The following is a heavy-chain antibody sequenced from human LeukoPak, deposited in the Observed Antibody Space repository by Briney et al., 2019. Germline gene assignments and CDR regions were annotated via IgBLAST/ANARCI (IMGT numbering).Heavy chain of an antibody. CDR2: ISGSGGST. V-gene: IGHV3-23*01. CDR3: AKGAGYYGSGSSIDY. J-gene: IGHJ4*02. D-gene: IGHD3-10*01. CDR1: GFTFDDYT. Sequence: GGSLRLSCAASGFTFDDYTMHWVRQAPGKGLEWVSAISGSGGSTYYADSVQGRFTISRDNSKNTLYLQMNSLRAEDTAVYYCAKGAGYYGSGSSIDYWGQGTLVTVSS.